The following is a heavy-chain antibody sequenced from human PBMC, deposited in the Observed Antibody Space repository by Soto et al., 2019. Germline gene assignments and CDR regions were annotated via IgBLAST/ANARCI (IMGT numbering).Heavy chain of an antibody. J-gene: IGHJ6*01. CDR3: GGRGGYCWCGYCEFYYYGMDG. CDR2: IIPIFGTA. CDR1: GGTFSSYA. Sequence: QVQLVQSGAEVKKPGSSVKVSCKASGGTFSSYAISWVRQAPGQGLEWMGGIIPIFGTANYAQKFQGRVTITADESTRTAFMGLGSLETEETAGYFCGGRGGYCWCGYCEFYYYGMDGWGQGTTVPVSS. D-gene: IGHD3-3*01. V-gene: IGHV1-69*01.